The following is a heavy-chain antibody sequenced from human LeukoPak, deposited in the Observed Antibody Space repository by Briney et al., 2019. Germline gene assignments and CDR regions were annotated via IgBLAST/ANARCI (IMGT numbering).Heavy chain of an antibody. D-gene: IGHD6-13*01. CDR2: IYYSGST. J-gene: IGHJ4*02. CDR1: GGSTSSGSYY. CDR3: ARVGYSSQHLIDY. V-gene: IGHV4-61*01. Sequence: PSQTLSLTCTVSGGSTSSGSYYWSWIRQPPGKGLEWIGYIYYSGSTNYNPSLKSRVTISVDTSKNQFSLKLSSVTAADTAVYYCARVGYSSQHLIDYWGQGTLVTVSS.